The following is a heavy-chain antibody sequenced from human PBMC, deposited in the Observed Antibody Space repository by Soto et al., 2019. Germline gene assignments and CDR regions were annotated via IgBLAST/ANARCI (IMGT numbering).Heavy chain of an antibody. D-gene: IGHD5-12*01. V-gene: IGHV1-69*06. Sequence: QVQLVQSGAEVKKPGSSVKVSCKASGGTFRSYAISWVRQAPGQGLEWMGGILPIFGTANYAQKFQGRVTITADKSTSTAYMELSSLRSADTAVYYRARAVEMATTRSAFDIWGQGTMVTVSS. CDR2: ILPIFGTA. CDR1: GGTFRSYA. J-gene: IGHJ3*02. CDR3: ARAVEMATTRSAFDI.